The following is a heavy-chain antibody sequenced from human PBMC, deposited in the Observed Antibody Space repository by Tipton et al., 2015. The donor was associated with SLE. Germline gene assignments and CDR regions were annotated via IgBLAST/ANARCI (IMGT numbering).Heavy chain of an antibody. CDR3: ARGARGNSYGLDEDFDY. CDR1: GFTFSSY. CDR2: IIHSGST. V-gene: IGHV4-34*01. Sequence: LRLSCAASGFTFSSYWSWIRQPPGKGLEWIGEIIHSGSTTYNPSLKSRVTISVDTSKNQFSLRLSSVTTADTAVYYCARGARGNSYGLDEDFDYWGQGTLVTVSS. J-gene: IGHJ4*02. D-gene: IGHD5-18*01.